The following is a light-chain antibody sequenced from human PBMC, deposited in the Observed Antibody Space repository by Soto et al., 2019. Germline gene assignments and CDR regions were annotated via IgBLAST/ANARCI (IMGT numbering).Light chain of an antibody. V-gene: IGLV2-14*03. J-gene: IGLJ2*01. CDR2: DVS. Sequence: QSVLTQPASVSGSPGQSITISCTGTSSDVGRYNYVSWYQHHPGKAPKLMIYDVSNRPSGVSNRFSGSKSGNTASLTISGLQAEDEGDYYSSSYASNRDVLFGGGTKLTVL. CDR1: SSDVGRYNY. CDR3: SSYASNRDVL.